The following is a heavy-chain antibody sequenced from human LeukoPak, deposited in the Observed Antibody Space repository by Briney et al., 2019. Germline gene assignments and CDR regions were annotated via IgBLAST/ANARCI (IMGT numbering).Heavy chain of an antibody. Sequence: GGSVKVSCKASGGTFSSYAISWVRQAPGQGLEWMGRIIPILGIANYAQKFQGRVTITADKSTSTAYMELSSLRSEDTAVYYCARVEGDSSSWYDSSPFFDYWGQGTLVTDSS. V-gene: IGHV1-69*04. CDR3: ARVEGDSSSWYDSSPFFDY. D-gene: IGHD6-13*01. J-gene: IGHJ4*02. CDR2: IIPILGIA. CDR1: GGTFSSYA.